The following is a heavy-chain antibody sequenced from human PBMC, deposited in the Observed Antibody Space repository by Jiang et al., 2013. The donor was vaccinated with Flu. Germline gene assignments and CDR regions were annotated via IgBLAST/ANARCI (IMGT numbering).Heavy chain of an antibody. J-gene: IGHJ4*02. V-gene: IGHV5-51*01. CDR3: ARQGKRQLVRGGLDY. Sequence: QLVESGAAVKKPGESLKISCKGSGYIFDTYWIAWVRQLPGKGLEWMGIIYPDDSGTRYSPSFQGQVTISADKSITTAYLQWSGLKASDTAIYYCARQGKRQLVRGGLDYWGQGTLVTVSS. CDR2: IYPDDSGT. D-gene: IGHD3-10*01. CDR1: GYIFDTYW.